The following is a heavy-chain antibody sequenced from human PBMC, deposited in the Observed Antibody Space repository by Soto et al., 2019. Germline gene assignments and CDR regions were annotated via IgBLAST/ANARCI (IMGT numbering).Heavy chain of an antibody. CDR3: TGHFSSSWVYNY. CDR2: IYYSGST. Sequence: SETLSLTCSVSGGSITNGGHYWSWIRQRPGKGLEWIGIIYYSGSTSYHPSLKSRATISLDRSKNQFSLKLNSVTAADSAVYYCTGHFSSSWVYNYWGQGTSVTVSS. J-gene: IGHJ4*02. D-gene: IGHD6-6*01. V-gene: IGHV4-31*03. CDR1: GGSITNGGHY.